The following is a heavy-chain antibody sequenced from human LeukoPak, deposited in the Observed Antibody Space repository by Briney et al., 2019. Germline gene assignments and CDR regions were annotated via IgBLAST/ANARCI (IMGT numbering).Heavy chain of an antibody. D-gene: IGHD1-14*01. J-gene: IGHJ6*02. CDR1: GFTFSSYS. CDR3: ARGFHPDGYYYYGMDV. CDR2: ISSSSSTI. V-gene: IGHV3-48*01. Sequence: GGSLRLSCAASGFTFSSYSMNWVRQAPGKGLEWVSYISSSSSTIYYADSVKGRFTTSRDNAKNSLYLQMNSLRGEDTAVYYCARGFHPDGYYYYGMDVWGQGTTVTVSS.